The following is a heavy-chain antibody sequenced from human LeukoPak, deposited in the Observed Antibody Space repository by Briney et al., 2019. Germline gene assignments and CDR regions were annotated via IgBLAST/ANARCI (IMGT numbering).Heavy chain of an antibody. Sequence: GGSLRLSCAASGFTFSSYAMHWVRQAPGKGLEWVAVISYDGSNKYYADSVKGRFTISRDNSKNTLYLQMNSLRAEDTAVYYCARDKIVGPTNFDNWGQGTLVTVSS. D-gene: IGHD1-26*01. CDR3: ARDKIVGPTNFDN. V-gene: IGHV3-30-3*01. CDR2: ISYDGSNK. CDR1: GFTFSSYA. J-gene: IGHJ4*02.